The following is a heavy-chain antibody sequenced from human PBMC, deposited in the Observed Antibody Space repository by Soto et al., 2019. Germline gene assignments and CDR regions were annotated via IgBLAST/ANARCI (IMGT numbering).Heavy chain of an antibody. CDR1: GYPFTTNW. Sequence: GESRKITCKGSGYPFTTNWIAWARQMPGKGLERVGIIYPSDSDTTYSPSFRGQVTISVDKSTSTAYLQWSSLKASDTAIYYCARGIGYHKYWGQGTMVTVPS. CDR2: IYPSDSDT. CDR3: ARGIGYHKY. D-gene: IGHD5-12*01. J-gene: IGHJ4*02. V-gene: IGHV5-51*01.